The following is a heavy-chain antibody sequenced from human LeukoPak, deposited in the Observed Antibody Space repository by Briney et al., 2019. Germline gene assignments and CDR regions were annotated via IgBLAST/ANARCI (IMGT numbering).Heavy chain of an antibody. CDR3: AKAAYCGGDCYLFDY. J-gene: IGHJ4*02. CDR2: IYYSGST. D-gene: IGHD2-21*02. Sequence: SETLSLTCTVSSDSIYSSNYYWGWIRQPPGKGLEWIGSIYYSGSTYYNSSLKSRVTISVDTSKNQFSLKLSSLTAADAAVYYCAKAAYCGGDCYLFDYWGQGTLVTVFS. CDR1: SDSIYSSNYY. V-gene: IGHV4-39*01.